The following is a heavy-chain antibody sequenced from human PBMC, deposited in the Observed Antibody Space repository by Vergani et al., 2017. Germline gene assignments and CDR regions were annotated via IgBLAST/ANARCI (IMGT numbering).Heavy chain of an antibody. J-gene: IGHJ3*02. V-gene: IGHV3-21*01. CDR3: ARIGEIKFYAFDI. Sequence: EVQLVESGGGLVKPGGSLRLSCAASGFTFSSYSMNWVRQAPGKGLEWVSSISSSSSYIYYADSVKGRFTISRDNAKNSLYLQMNSLRAEDTAVYYCARIGEIKFYAFDIWGQGTMVTVSS. CDR2: ISSSSSYI. D-gene: IGHD3-10*01. CDR1: GFTFSSYS.